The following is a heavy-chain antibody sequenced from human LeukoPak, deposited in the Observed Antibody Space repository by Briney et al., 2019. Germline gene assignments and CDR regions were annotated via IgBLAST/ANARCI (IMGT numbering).Heavy chain of an antibody. CDR2: ISAYDGNS. D-gene: IGHD6-19*01. V-gene: IGHV1-18*04. CDR3: ARDGYSSWSGY. Sequence: ASVKVSWKASGYTFTSYGISWVRQAPGQGLEWMGWISAYDGNSNYAQKFQGRVTMTTDTSTSTAYMELRSLRSDDTAVYYCARDGYSSWSGYWGQGTLVTVSS. J-gene: IGHJ4*02. CDR1: GYTFTSYG.